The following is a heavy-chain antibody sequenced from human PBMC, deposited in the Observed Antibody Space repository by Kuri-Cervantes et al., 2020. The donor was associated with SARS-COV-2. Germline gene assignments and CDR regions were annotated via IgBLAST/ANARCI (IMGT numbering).Heavy chain of an antibody. D-gene: IGHD1-26*01. Sequence: GESLKISCKGSGYSFTSYWIGWVRQMPGKGLEWMGTIYPGDSDTRYSPSFQGQVTISADKSISTAYLQWSSLKASDTAMYYCATSGKEEWELLGFDYWGQGTLVTDSS. J-gene: IGHJ4*02. V-gene: IGHV5-51*01. CDR3: ATSGKEEWELLGFDY. CDR1: GYSFTSYW. CDR2: IYPGDSDT.